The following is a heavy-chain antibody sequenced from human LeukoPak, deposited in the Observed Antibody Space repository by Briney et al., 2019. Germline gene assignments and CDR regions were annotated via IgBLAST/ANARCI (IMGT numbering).Heavy chain of an antibody. J-gene: IGHJ4*02. CDR2: FSASGNS. CDR3: ARLSTVTTSFDY. CDR1: GDSISSDDYY. V-gene: IGHV4-61*02. D-gene: IGHD4-17*01. Sequence: SQTLSLTCTVSGDSISSDDYYWSWIRQPAGKGLEWIGRFSASGNSNYNPSLKSRLTISVDTSKNQFSLKLSSVTAADTAVYYCARLSTVTTSFDYWGQGTLVTVSS.